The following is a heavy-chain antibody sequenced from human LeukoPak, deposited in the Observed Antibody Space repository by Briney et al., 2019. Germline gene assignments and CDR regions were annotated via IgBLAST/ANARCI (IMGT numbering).Heavy chain of an antibody. CDR2: INPNSGGT. D-gene: IGHD2-21*02. J-gene: IGHJ5*02. Sequence: ASVKVSCKASGYTFTGYYIHWVRQAPGQGLEWMGWINPNSGGTNYAQKFQGRVTMTRDMSTSTAYMELSSLRSEDTAVYYCAADRQAYCGGDCYLATGGNWFDPWGQGTLVTVSS. CDR3: AADRQAYCGGDCYLATGGNWFDP. V-gene: IGHV1-2*02. CDR1: GYTFTGYY.